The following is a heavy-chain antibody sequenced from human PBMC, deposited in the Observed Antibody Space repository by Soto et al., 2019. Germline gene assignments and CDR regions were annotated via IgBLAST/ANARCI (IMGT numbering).Heavy chain of an antibody. Sequence: PGGSLRLSCAASGFTFSSFHMNWVRQAPGRGLEWVAYITSSSDTIYYADSVKGRFTISRDNSKNTLYLQMNSLRVEDTALYYCAKDRGRYCSGGTCYLFHYWGQGALVTVSS. V-gene: IGHV3-48*01. D-gene: IGHD2-15*01. CDR2: ITSSSDTI. J-gene: IGHJ4*02. CDR3: AKDRGRYCSGGTCYLFHY. CDR1: GFTFSSFH.